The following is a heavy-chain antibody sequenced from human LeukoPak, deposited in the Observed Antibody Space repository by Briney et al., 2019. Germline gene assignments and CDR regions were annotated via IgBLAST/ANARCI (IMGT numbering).Heavy chain of an antibody. J-gene: IGHJ3*02. CDR1: GGSIDSSTDY. CDR3: ARRPAPFDLLLFAFDI. Sequence: SETLSLTCFVSGGSIDSSTDYWGWIRQPPGKGPEWIGSIYYTGRTYYNPSLKSRVTISVDTSKNQFSLKLSSVTATDTAVYYCARRPAPFDLLLFAFDIWGQGTMVTVSS. D-gene: IGHD3-9*01. CDR2: IYYTGRT. V-gene: IGHV4-39*01.